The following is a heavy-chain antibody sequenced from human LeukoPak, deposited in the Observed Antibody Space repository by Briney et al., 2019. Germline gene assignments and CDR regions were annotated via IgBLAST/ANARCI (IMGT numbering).Heavy chain of an antibody. CDR3: ARHSDFWSGYYMDY. Sequence: SETLSLTCTVSGGSLSSYYWSWIRQPPGKGLEWIGYIYYSGSTNYNPSLKSRVTISVDTSKIQFSLKLSSVTAADTAVYYCARHSDFWSGYYMDYWGQGTLVTVSS. CDR2: IYYSGST. D-gene: IGHD3-3*01. V-gene: IGHV4-59*08. CDR1: GGSLSSYY. J-gene: IGHJ4*02.